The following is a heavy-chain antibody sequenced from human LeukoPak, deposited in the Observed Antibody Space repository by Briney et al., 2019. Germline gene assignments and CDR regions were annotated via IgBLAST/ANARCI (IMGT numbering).Heavy chain of an antibody. J-gene: IGHJ3*01. CDR1: DGSFSGCF. CDR2: INHSGST. V-gene: IGHV4-34*01. CDR3: ARVRAAAASGAFDV. Sequence: PSETLSLSCALYDGSFSGCFWSWIRQPPGKGLEWIGEINHSGSTNYNPSLKSRVTISVDTSKNQFSLKVSSVTAADTAVYYCARVRAAAASGAFDVWGPGNTGPVSS. D-gene: IGHD6-13*01.